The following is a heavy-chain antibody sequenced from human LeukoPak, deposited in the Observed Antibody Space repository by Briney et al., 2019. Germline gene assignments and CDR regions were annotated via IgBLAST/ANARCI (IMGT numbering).Heavy chain of an antibody. CDR1: GYSISSGYY. CDR3: ARRVFPDHFDY. D-gene: IGHD3-10*01. J-gene: IGHJ4*02. CDR2: IYQSGST. Sequence: PSETLSLTCAVSGYSISSGYYWGWIRQPPGKGLEWIGSIYQSGSTNYNPSLKSRVTISVDTSKNQFSVNLSSVTAADTAVYYCARRVFPDHFDYWGQGTLVTVSS. V-gene: IGHV4-38-2*01.